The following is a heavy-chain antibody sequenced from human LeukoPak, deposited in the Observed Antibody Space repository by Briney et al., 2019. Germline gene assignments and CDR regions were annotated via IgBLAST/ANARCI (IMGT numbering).Heavy chain of an antibody. Sequence: GGSLRLSCAASGFTFSSYSMNRVRQAPGKGLEWVSYISSSSSTIYYADSVKGRFTISRDNAKNSLYLQMNSLRAEDTAVYYCASEWFGEGDYWGQGTLVTVSS. CDR3: ASEWFGEGDY. V-gene: IGHV3-48*04. CDR1: GFTFSSYS. D-gene: IGHD3-10*01. J-gene: IGHJ4*02. CDR2: ISSSSSTI.